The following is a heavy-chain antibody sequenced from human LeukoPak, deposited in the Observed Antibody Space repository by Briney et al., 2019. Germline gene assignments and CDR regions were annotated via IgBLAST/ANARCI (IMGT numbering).Heavy chain of an antibody. J-gene: IGHJ4*02. V-gene: IGHV3-48*01. CDR1: AFTFSSSS. CDR2: ISSSGGTI. Sequence: GGSLRLSCAASAFTFSSSSMNWVRQAPGKGLEWVSSISSSGGTIYYADSVKGRFTISRDNSKNTLYLQMNSLRAEDTAVYYCARDAVYSSSWQYYWGQGTLVTVSS. D-gene: IGHD6-13*01. CDR3: ARDAVYSSSWQYY.